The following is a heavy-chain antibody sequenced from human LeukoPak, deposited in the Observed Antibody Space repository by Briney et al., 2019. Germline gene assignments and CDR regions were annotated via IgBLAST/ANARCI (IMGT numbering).Heavy chain of an antibody. CDR2: IYNNGNT. V-gene: IGHV3-53*01. CDR1: GLTVSSKY. D-gene: IGHD4-17*01. J-gene: IGHJ4*02. CDR3: ARVGGDQVGY. Sequence: GGSLRLSCAASGLTVSSKYMSWVRQAPGKGLEWVSVIYNNGNTHYADSVKGRFTISRDNSKNTLYLQMNSLRVEDMAVYYCARVGGDQVGYWGQGTLVTVSS.